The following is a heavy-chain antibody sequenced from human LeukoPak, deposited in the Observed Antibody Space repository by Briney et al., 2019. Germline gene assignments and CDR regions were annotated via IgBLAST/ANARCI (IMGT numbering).Heavy chain of an antibody. CDR3: ARVPRYMVGGVIITSSFDY. Sequence: AASVKVSCKASGDTFTGYYMHWVRQAPGQGLEWMGWINPNSGGTNYAQKFQGRVTMTRDTSISTAYMELSRLRSDDTAVYYCARVPRYMVGGVIITSSFDYWGKGPLVTVSS. CDR1: GDTFTGYY. J-gene: IGHJ4*02. D-gene: IGHD3-10*01. V-gene: IGHV1-2*02. CDR2: INPNSGGT.